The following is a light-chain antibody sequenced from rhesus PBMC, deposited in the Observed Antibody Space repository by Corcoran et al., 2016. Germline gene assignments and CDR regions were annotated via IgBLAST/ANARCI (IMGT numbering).Light chain of an antibody. CDR2: RTA. V-gene: IGKV3-42*01. J-gene: IGKJ1*01. CDR3: QQGNSIPWT. CDR1: SSVSTS. Sequence: EIVLTQSPASMAVSQGERVTISCTATSSVSTSYLHWYQQKPGFPPRLLVYRTARLPSGVPARFSGRGSGTSYTLPISSMEADDAANSYVQQGNSIPWTFGQGTKVDIK.